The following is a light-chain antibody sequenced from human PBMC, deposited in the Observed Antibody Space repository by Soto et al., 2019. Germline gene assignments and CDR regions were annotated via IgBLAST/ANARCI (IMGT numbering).Light chain of an antibody. Sequence: QSALPQPRSVSGSPGQSVTISCTGTSSDVGDYNYVSWYQQHPGKAPKLMIYDVSERPSGVPDRFSGSKSGNTASLTISGLQAEDEADYYCCSYAGSYTWVFGGGTKLTVL. J-gene: IGLJ3*02. CDR3: CSYAGSYTWV. CDR2: DVS. V-gene: IGLV2-11*01. CDR1: SSDVGDYNY.